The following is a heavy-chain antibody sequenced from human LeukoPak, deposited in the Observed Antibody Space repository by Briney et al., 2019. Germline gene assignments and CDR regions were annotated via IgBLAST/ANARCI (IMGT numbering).Heavy chain of an antibody. CDR1: GFTFSNYW. V-gene: IGHV3-74*01. CDR2: INSDARST. CDR3: ARGGGYSYGSFDY. Sequence: GGSLGLSCAASGFTFSNYWMHWVRQAPGKGLVWVSRINSDARSTSYADSVKGRFTISRDNAKNTLYLQMNSLRAEDTAVYYCARGGGYSYGSFDYWGQGTLVTVSS. D-gene: IGHD5-18*01. J-gene: IGHJ4*02.